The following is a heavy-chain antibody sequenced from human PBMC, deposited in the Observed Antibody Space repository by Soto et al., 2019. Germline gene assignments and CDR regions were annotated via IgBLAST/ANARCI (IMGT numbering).Heavy chain of an antibody. CDR1: GYSFTNFH. CDR3: ARDVMGHDNYETIGYYFDH. CDR2: IDPSGGIT. V-gene: IGHV1-46*01. J-gene: IGHJ4*02. D-gene: IGHD3-22*01. Sequence: QVQLSQFGAEVKKPGASVKVSCKASGYSFTNFHIHWVRQAPGQGLEWMGMIDPSGGITRDAQRLQGRITITRHASTSTVYMELRSLTSEDTAVYYCARDVMGHDNYETIGYYFDHWGQGTLVTVSS.